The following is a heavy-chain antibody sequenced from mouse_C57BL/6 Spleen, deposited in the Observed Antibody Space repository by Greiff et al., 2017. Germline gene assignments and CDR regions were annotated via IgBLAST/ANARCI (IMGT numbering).Heavy chain of an antibody. J-gene: IGHJ4*01. V-gene: IGHV1-82*01. Sequence: VKLQQSGPELVKPGASVKISCKASGYAFSSSWMNWVKQRPGKGLEWIGRIDPGDGDTNYNGKFKGKATLTADKSSSTAYMQLSSLASEDTAVYLCAGGPYDKNYAMDYWGQGTSVTVAS. CDR1: GYAFSSSW. CDR2: IDPGDGDT. CDR3: AGGPYDKNYAMDY. D-gene: IGHD2-12*01.